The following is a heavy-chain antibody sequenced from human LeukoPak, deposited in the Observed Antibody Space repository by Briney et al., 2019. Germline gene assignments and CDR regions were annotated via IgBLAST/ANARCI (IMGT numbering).Heavy chain of an antibody. CDR2: ISSGSTTI. V-gene: IGHV3-48*01. Sequence: GGSLRLSCAASGFTFSDYSMTWVRQAPGKGLEWVSYISSGSTTIYYADSVKGRFTISRDNAKKSLFLEMNSLRAEDTAVYYCASREEYYYDRSGIALGKWGQGTLVTVSS. CDR3: ASREEYYYDRSGIALGK. J-gene: IGHJ4*02. CDR1: GFTFSDYS. D-gene: IGHD3-22*01.